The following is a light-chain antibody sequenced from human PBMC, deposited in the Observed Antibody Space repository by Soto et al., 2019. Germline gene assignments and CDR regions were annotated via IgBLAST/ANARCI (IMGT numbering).Light chain of an antibody. CDR3: QQYDNHPLT. CDR1: QDISNY. Sequence: DIQMTQSPSSLSASVGDRVTITCQASQDISNYLNWYQQKPGKAPKLLIYDASNLGTGVPSRFSGSGSGTDFTFTISSLQPEDIATYYWQQYDNHPLTFGGGTKVEIK. CDR2: DAS. J-gene: IGKJ4*01. V-gene: IGKV1-33*01.